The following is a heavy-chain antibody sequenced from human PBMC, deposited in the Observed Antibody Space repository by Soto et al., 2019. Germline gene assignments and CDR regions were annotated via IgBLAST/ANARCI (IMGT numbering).Heavy chain of an antibody. Sequence: QVQLQESGPGLVKPSETLSLSCTVSGGSISSYYWSWFRQSPGKRMEWIGYVHHSWASSYNPSLPSRVAISLDPSKSQFSLKVTSVTATDTAVYYCARQGFGPLHGLVDVWGQGTTVTVSS. D-gene: IGHD3-10*01. J-gene: IGHJ6*02. CDR3: ARQGFGPLHGLVDV. V-gene: IGHV4-59*08. CDR2: VHHSWAS. CDR1: GGSISSYY.